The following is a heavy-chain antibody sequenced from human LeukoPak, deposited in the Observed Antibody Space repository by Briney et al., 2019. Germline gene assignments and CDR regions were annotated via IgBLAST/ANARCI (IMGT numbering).Heavy chain of an antibody. J-gene: IGHJ4*02. CDR1: GFTFINYG. CDR3: AKVVQYTASTGTGLDY. D-gene: IGHD6-13*01. CDR2: IWYDGSYK. V-gene: IGHV3-33*06. Sequence: GGSLRLSCAASGFTFINYGMHWVRQAPGKGLDWVAVIWYDGSYKYYADSVKGRFTISRDNSKNTLYLQMNSLRAEDTALYYCAKVVQYTASTGTGLDYWGQGTLVTVSS.